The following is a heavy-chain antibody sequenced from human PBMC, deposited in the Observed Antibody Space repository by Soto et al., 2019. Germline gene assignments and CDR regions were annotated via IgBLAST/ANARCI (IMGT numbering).Heavy chain of an antibody. Sequence: ASVKVSCKASGYTFTSYGIIWVRQAPGQGLEWMGWISAYNGNTNYAQKLQGRVTMTTDTSTSTAYMELRSLRSDDTAVYYCARDLGYGSGSYYWSTYYYGMDVWGQGTTVTVSS. CDR1: GYTFTSYG. D-gene: IGHD3-10*01. V-gene: IGHV1-18*01. CDR3: ARDLGYGSGSYYWSTYYYGMDV. CDR2: ISAYNGNT. J-gene: IGHJ6*02.